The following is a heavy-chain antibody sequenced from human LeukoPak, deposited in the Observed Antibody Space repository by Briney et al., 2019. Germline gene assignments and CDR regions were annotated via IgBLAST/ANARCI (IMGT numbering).Heavy chain of an antibody. Sequence: PSETLSLTCTVSGGSISSYYWSWIRQPPGKGLEWIGYIYYSGSTYYNPSLKSRVTISVDTSKNQFSLKLSSVTAADTAVYYCARAGQYYDFWSGTSTDYWGQGTLVTVSS. CDR1: GGSISSYY. CDR3: ARAGQYYDFWSGTSTDY. J-gene: IGHJ4*02. V-gene: IGHV4-30-4*01. D-gene: IGHD3-3*01. CDR2: IYYSGST.